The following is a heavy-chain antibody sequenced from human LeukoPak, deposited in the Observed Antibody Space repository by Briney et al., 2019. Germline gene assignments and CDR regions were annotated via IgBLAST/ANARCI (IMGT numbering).Heavy chain of an antibody. CDR3: ARVEGSGSYDY. CDR1: GYTFTGYY. D-gene: IGHD1-26*01. V-gene: IGHV1-2*06. J-gene: IGHJ4*02. CDR2: INTNSGGT. Sequence: ASVKVSCKASGYTFTGYYMHWVPEAPGQGLEWMGRINTNSGGTNYAQTFQGRVTMTRDTSISTAYMKLSRLRSDDTAVYYCARVEGSGSYDYWGQGTLVTVSS.